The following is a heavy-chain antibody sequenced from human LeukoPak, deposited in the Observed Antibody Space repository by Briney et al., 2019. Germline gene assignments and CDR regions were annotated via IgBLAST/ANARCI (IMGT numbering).Heavy chain of an antibody. Sequence: GRSLRLSCAASGFTFSSYAMHWVRQAPGKGLEWVAVISYDGSNKYYADSVKGRFTISRDNSKNTLYLQMNSLRVEDTAVYYCAMAVIGSGWTLDYWGQGTLVTVSS. J-gene: IGHJ4*02. CDR3: AMAVIGSGWTLDY. CDR1: GFTFSSYA. CDR2: ISYDGSNK. D-gene: IGHD6-19*01. V-gene: IGHV3-30-3*01.